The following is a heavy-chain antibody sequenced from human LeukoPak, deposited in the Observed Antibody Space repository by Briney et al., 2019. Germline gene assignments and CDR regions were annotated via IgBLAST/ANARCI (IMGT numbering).Heavy chain of an antibody. J-gene: IGHJ4*02. Sequence: GGSLRLSCVASGFTFSSHDMHWVRQATGKGLEWVSAIDTAGDTYYPDSVKGRFTISRENAKNSLYFQLNSLRAGDTAAYYCARVSSGGGQSTYFDYWGRGTLVTVSS. V-gene: IGHV3-13*01. D-gene: IGHD1-26*01. CDR3: ARVSSGGGQSTYFDY. CDR2: IDTAGDT. CDR1: GFTFSSHD.